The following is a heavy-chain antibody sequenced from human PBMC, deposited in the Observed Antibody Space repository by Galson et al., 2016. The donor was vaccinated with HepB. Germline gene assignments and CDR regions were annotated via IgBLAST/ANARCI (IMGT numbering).Heavy chain of an antibody. D-gene: IGHD1-20*01. J-gene: IGHJ3*01. V-gene: IGHV4-61*01. CDR1: GDSVSSGYYY. CDR3: ATGYNWHAHVFDV. Sequence: SETLSLTCSVSGDSVSSGYYYWNWIRQPPGKGLEWIGHIYYSGNTNYNPSLQSRVTMSVDTSKNQFSLRLTSVTAADTAVYYCATGYNWHAHVFDVWGQGTMVTVSS. CDR2: IYYSGNT.